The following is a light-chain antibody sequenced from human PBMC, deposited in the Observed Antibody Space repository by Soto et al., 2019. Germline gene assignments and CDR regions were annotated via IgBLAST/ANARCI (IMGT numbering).Light chain of an antibody. CDR3: CSFARGSTLV. J-gene: IGLJ3*02. Sequence: QSALTQPASVSGSPGQSITISCTGTSSDVGSYNLVSWYQQHPGNAPKLMICEGSKRPSGVSNRFFGSKSGNTASLTISGLQAEDEADYYCCSFARGSTLVFGGGTKLTVL. CDR1: SSDVGSYNL. CDR2: EGS. V-gene: IGLV2-23*01.